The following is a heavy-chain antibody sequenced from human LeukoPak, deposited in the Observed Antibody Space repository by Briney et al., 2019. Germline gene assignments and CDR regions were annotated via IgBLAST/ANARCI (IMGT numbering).Heavy chain of an antibody. CDR3: ATEGNDAFDI. J-gene: IGHJ3*02. V-gene: IGHV1-24*01. Sequence: ASVKVSCKASGYTFTSNYIHWVRQAPGKGLEWMGGFDPEDGETIYAQKFQGRVTMTEDTSTDTAYMELSSLRSEDTAVYYCATEGNDAFDIWGQGTMVTVSS. CDR1: GYTFTSNY. CDR2: FDPEDGET.